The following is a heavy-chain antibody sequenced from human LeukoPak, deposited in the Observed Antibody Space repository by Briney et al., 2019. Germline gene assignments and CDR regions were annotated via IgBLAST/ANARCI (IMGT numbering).Heavy chain of an antibody. J-gene: IGHJ4*02. V-gene: IGHV3-48*03. CDR1: GFTFSSYE. CDR2: ISGGSDTI. Sequence: PGGSLRLSCAASGFTFSSYEMNWVRQAPGKGLEWITSISGGSDTIYYADSVKGRFTISRDNAKNSLYLQMNSLRADDTAVYYCVRAVVRGLHRRCYFDYWGQGTLVTVSS. CDR3: VRAVVRGLHRRCYFDY. D-gene: IGHD3-10*01.